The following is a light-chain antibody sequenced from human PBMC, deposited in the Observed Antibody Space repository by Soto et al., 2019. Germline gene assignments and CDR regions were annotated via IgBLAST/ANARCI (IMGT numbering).Light chain of an antibody. V-gene: IGKV3-20*01. CDR1: QSVPNSY. CDR3: HQYATSPLT. CDR2: GAS. Sequence: EIVLTQSPGTLSLSPGERATLSCRARQSVPNSYLAGYQQKPGQAPRLLVYGASSRATGIPDRFRGSGSGTDFSLTISRLEPEDFAVYYCHQYATSPLTFGGGTRVEIK. J-gene: IGKJ4*01.